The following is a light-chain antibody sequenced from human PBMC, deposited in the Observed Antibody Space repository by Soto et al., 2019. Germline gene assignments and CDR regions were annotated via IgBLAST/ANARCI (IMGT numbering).Light chain of an antibody. CDR1: SSDVGAYNW. CDR2: DVR. CDR3: SSYTSSSSVV. V-gene: IGLV2-14*03. Sequence: SALTQPASVSGSPGQSITISCTGTSSDVGAYNWVSWYQQHPGKAPKLMICDVRNRPSGVSNRFSGSKSGNTASLTISGLQAEDEADYYCSSYTSSSSVVFGGGTKLTVL. J-gene: IGLJ2*01.